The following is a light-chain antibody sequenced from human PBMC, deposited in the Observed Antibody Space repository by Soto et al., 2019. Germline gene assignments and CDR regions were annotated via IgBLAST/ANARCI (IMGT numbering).Light chain of an antibody. CDR3: QQYMSSVT. CDR2: GAS. CDR1: QSVDTTF. Sequence: EIVLTQSPGSLSLSPGQRATLSCRASQSVDTTFFAWYQKKPGQAPRLLIYGASKRATGIPDRFSGSGSGTDFPLIISRLEPEDVAVYYCQQYMSSVTFGQGTKVEI. V-gene: IGKV3-20*01. J-gene: IGKJ1*01.